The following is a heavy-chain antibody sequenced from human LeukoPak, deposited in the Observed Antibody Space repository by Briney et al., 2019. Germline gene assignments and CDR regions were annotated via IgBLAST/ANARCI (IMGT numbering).Heavy chain of an antibody. CDR1: GFTFSSYS. V-gene: IGHV3-48*04. Sequence: GGSLRLSCAASGFTFSSYSVNWVRQAPGKGLEWVSYISSSSSSIYYADSVKGRFPISRDNAKNSLYVQMHSLRADNTAVYDSARGCRLWLRFDYWGQRTPVTVSS. D-gene: IGHD5-18*01. CDR2: ISSSSSSI. J-gene: IGHJ4*02. CDR3: ARGCRLWLRFDY.